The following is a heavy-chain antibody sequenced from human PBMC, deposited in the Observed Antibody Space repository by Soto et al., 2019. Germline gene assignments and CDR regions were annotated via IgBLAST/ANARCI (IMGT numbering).Heavy chain of an antibody. Sequence: TSETLSLTCTVSGGSISSSSYYWGWIRQPPGKGLEWIGSIYYSGSTYYNPSLKSRVTISVDTSKNQFSLKLISVTAADTAFYYCARRRQWLLYYYYYGMDVWGQGTTVTVSS. V-gene: IGHV4-39*01. J-gene: IGHJ6*02. CDR2: IYYSGST. CDR1: GGSISSSSYY. CDR3: ARRRQWLLYYYYYGMDV. D-gene: IGHD6-19*01.